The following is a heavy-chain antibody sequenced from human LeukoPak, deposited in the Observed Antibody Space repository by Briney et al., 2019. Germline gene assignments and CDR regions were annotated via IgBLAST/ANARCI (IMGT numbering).Heavy chain of an antibody. Sequence: SQTLSLTCTVSGGSISSGGYYWSWIRQHPGKGLEWIGYIYYSGSTYYNPSLKSRVTISVDTSKNQFSLKLSSVTAADTAVYYCARDGYNSVYYNWFDPWGQGTLVTVSS. J-gene: IGHJ5*02. CDR1: GGSISSGGYY. CDR3: ARDGYNSVYYNWFDP. V-gene: IGHV4-31*03. D-gene: IGHD5-24*01. CDR2: IYYSGST.